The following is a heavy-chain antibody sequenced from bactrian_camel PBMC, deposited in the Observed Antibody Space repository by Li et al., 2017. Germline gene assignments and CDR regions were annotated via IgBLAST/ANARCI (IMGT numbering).Heavy chain of an antibody. J-gene: IGHJ4*01. Sequence: HVQLVESGGGTVQPGGSLRLSCSGAGFTFSNCWMYWVRQGRGKGLEWVSTISGDSRSTFYVDSVKGRFTISRDNAQNTGYLQMNSLKPEDTAVYYCVMTDDMGSVKGTQVTVS. CDR2: ISGDSRST. D-gene: IGHD3*01. CDR1: GFTFSNCW. V-gene: IGHV3S6*01.